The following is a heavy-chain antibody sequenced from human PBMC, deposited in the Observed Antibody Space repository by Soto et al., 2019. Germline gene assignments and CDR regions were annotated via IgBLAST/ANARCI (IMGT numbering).Heavy chain of an antibody. CDR3: AKDLGTDDFWRAYSTYYYMDV. CDR1: GFTFSSYA. J-gene: IGHJ6*03. D-gene: IGHD3-3*01. CDR2: ISGSGDNT. V-gene: IGHV3-23*01. Sequence: EVQLLESGGGLVQPGGSLRLSCAASGFTFSSYALNWVRQAPGKGLEWVSFISGSGDNTYYADSVKGRFTISRDNPKNTQYLQMNSLRAEDAAVNYCAKDLGTDDFWRAYSTYYYMDVWGKGTTVTVSS.